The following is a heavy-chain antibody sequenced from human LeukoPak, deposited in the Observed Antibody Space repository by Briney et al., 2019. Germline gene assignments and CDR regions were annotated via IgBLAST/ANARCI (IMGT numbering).Heavy chain of an antibody. J-gene: IGHJ3*02. V-gene: IGHV4-59*08. CDR3: ATTHYYDSSGYYLDAFDI. CDR1: GGSISSYY. CDR2: IYYSGST. D-gene: IGHD3-22*01. Sequence: SETLSLTCTVSGGSISSYYWSWIRQPPGKGLEWIGYIYYSGSTNHNPSLKSRVTISVDTSKNQFSLKLSSVTAADTAVYYCATTHYYDSSGYYLDAFDIWGQGTMVTVSS.